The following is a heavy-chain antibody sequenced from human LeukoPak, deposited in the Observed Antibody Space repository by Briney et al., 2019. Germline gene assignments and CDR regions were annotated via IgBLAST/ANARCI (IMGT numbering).Heavy chain of an antibody. V-gene: IGHV3-15*01. CDR1: GFTFSNAW. Sequence: GGSLRLSCAASGFTFSNAWMSWVRQAPGKGLEWVGRIKSKTDGGTTDYAAPVKGRFTISRDDSKNTLYLQMNSLKTEDTAVYYCAKDPLYLRDGIDYWGQGTLVTVSS. J-gene: IGHJ4*02. CDR3: AKDPLYLRDGIDY. CDR2: IKSKTDGGTT. D-gene: IGHD5/OR15-5a*01.